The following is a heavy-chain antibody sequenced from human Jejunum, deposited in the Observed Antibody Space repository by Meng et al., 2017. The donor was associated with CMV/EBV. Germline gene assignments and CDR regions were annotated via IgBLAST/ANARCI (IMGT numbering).Heavy chain of an antibody. CDR2: IRNSGAS. CDR1: GAISNHY. V-gene: IGHV4-59*11. CDR3: ARSRVWGTYRPYYFDS. J-gene: IGHJ4*02. D-gene: IGHD3-16*02. Sequence: GAISNHYWSRSRQAPGKGMEWMGYIRNSGASNYNPSLKSRVTIIMDMSKDQFSLDLHSVTAADTAVYYCARSRVWGTYRPYYFDSWGQGTRVTVSS.